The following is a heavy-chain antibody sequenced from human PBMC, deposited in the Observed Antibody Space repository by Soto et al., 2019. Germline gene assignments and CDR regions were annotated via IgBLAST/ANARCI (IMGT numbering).Heavy chain of an antibody. V-gene: IGHV1-69*13. D-gene: IGHD5-12*01. CDR3: ARAPISLATTRYYYYGMDV. Sequence: SVKVSCKASGGTFSSYAISWVRQAPGQGLEWMGGIIPIFGTANYAQKFQGRVTITADESTSTAYMELSSLRSEDTAVYYCARAPISLATTRYYYYGMDVWGQGTTVTVSS. CDR1: GGTFSSYA. J-gene: IGHJ6*02. CDR2: IIPIFGTA.